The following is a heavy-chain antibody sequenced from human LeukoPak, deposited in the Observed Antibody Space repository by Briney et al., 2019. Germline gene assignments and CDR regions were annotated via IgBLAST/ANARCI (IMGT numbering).Heavy chain of an antibody. CDR1: GFTFSNYG. CDR2: IWYDGHTK. V-gene: IGHV3-33*01. Sequence: PGRSLRLSCAVSGFTFSNYGMYWVRQAPGRGLEWLTLIWYDGHTKFYADSVKGRFTVSRDNSKNTLYLQMDILRDEDTAVYYCAREWGRIAVAGGPGYWGQGTLVTVSS. J-gene: IGHJ4*02. D-gene: IGHD6-19*01. CDR3: AREWGRIAVAGGPGY.